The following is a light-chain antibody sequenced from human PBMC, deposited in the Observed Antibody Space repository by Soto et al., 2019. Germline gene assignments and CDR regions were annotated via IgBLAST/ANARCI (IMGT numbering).Light chain of an antibody. J-gene: IGKJ1*01. V-gene: IGKV3-20*01. CDR1: QSVSSNH. CDR3: QQYSSSRT. Sequence: DIVLTQSPGTLPLSPGERATLSCRASQSVSSNHLAWYQQKPGQAPRLLIYGGSSRATGIPVRFSGSGSETDFTLTITRLEPEDFAVYYCQQYSSSRTFGQGTKVEIK. CDR2: GGS.